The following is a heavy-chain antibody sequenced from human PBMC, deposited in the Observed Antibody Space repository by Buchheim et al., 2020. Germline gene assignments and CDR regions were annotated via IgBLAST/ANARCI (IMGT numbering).Heavy chain of an antibody. D-gene: IGHD2-2*02. CDR3: EKDSGYCSSTGYYTDSDY. CDR2: ISYNGSNK. Sequence: QVQLVESGGGVVQPGRSLRLSCAASGFTFSSYGMHWVRQAPGKGLEWVAVISYNGSNKYYADSVKGRFTISIANSKNTLYLQMNSLRAEDKAVYYCEKDSGYCSSTGYYTDSDYWGQGTL. V-gene: IGHV3-30*18. J-gene: IGHJ4*02. CDR1: GFTFSSYG.